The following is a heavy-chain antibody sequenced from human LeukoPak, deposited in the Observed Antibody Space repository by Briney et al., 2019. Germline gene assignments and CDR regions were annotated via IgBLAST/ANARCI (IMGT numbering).Heavy chain of an antibody. CDR3: ARTRYYDFWSGYYGPKDKDYVHYFDY. Sequence: SETLSLTCAVYGGSFSGYYWSWIRQPPGKGLEWIGEINHSGSTNYNPSLKSRVTISVDTPQNQFSLKLSSVTAADTALYYCARTRYYDFWSGYYGPKDKDYVHYFDYWGQGTLVTVSS. D-gene: IGHD3-3*01. V-gene: IGHV4-34*01. J-gene: IGHJ4*02. CDR1: GGSFSGYY. CDR2: INHSGST.